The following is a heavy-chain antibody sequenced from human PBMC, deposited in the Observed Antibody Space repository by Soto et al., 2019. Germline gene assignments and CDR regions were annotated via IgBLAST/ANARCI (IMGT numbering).Heavy chain of an antibody. CDR3: ARDLGEHAV. CDR2: ISYDGSNK. Sequence: PGGSLRLSCAASGFTFSSYAMHWVRQAPGKGLEWVAVISYDGSNKYYADSVKGRFTISRDNSKNTLYLQMNSLRAEDTAVYYCARDLGEHAVWGQGTLVTVSS. CDR1: GFTFSSYA. J-gene: IGHJ4*02. D-gene: IGHD3-16*01. V-gene: IGHV3-30-3*01.